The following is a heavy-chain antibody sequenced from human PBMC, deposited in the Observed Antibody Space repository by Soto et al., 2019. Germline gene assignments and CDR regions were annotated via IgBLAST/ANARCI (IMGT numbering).Heavy chain of an antibody. CDR3: ARESTSSCHDY. CDR2: ISAYNGNT. J-gene: IGHJ4*02. CDR1: GYTFTSYG. D-gene: IGHD6-13*01. Sequence: QVQLVQSGAEVKKPGASVKVSCKTSGYTFTSYGISWVRQAPGQGLEWMGWISAYNGNTKYAQKLQGRVTMTTDTSTSTAYRELRSLRSDDTAVYYWARESTSSCHDYWGQGTLVTVSS. V-gene: IGHV1-18*01.